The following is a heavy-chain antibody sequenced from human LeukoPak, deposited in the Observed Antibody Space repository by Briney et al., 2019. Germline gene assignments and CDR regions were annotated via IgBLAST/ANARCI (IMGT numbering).Heavy chain of an antibody. D-gene: IGHD4-23*01. V-gene: IGHV4-59*01. J-gene: IGHJ4*02. Sequence: SETLSLTCTVSGGSISSYYWSWIRQPPGKGLEWIGYIYYSGSTNYNPSLKSRVTISVDTSKNQFSLKLSSVTAADTAVYYCARQGLGGGNSDDYWGQGTLVTVSS. CDR2: IYYSGST. CDR1: GGSISSYY. CDR3: ARQGLGGGNSDDY.